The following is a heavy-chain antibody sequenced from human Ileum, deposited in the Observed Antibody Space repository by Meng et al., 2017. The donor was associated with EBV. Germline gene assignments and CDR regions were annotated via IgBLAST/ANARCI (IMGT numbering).Heavy chain of an antibody. CDR3: ARGHDYGDYASDY. Sequence: HRQQGGPVLVMPSEPLSLPCAVYGGSFSGYDWSWIRQPPGKGLEWIGGINHSGSTNYNPSLKSRVTISVDTSKNQFSLKLSSVTAADTAVYYCARGHDYGDYASDYWGQGTLVTVSS. CDR2: INHSGST. CDR1: GGSFSGYD. J-gene: IGHJ4*02. V-gene: IGHV4-34*01. D-gene: IGHD4-17*01.